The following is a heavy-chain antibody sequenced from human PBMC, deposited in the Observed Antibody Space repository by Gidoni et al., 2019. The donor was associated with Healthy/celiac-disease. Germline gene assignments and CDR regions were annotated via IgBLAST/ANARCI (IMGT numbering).Heavy chain of an antibody. V-gene: IGHV3-21*01. CDR2: ISSSSSYI. CDR3: ARGLYSSSSGIDY. D-gene: IGHD6-6*01. CDR1: GFTFSSYS. J-gene: IGHJ4*02. Sequence: EVQLVESGGGLVKPGRSLRISCAASGFTFSSYSIDWVRQAPGKGLEWVSSISSSSSYIYYADSVKGRFTISRDNANNSLYLQMNSLRAEDTAVYYCARGLYSSSSGIDYWGQGTLVTVSS.